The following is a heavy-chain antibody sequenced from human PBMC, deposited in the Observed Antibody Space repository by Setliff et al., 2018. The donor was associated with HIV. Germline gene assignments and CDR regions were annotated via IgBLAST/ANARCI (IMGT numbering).Heavy chain of an antibody. CDR3: ARRIDNSGTFPDKNWFDT. D-gene: IGHD3-10*01. Sequence: PSETLSLTCTVSGGSISSYCWNWIRQSPGRGLEWIGFIFSSGSTKYNPSLQSRVTMSIDTSKNQFSLKLTSVTAADTAAYYCARRIDNSGTFPDKNWFDTWGQGSLVTVSS. J-gene: IGHJ5*02. CDR1: GGSISSYC. V-gene: IGHV4-4*09. CDR2: IFSSGST.